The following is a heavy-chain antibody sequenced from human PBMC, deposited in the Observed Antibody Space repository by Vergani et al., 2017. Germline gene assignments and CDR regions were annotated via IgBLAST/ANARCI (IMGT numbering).Heavy chain of an antibody. CDR1: GGSFSGYY. CDR2: INHSGST. D-gene: IGHD6-13*01. J-gene: IGHJ6*03. V-gene: IGHV4-34*01. Sequence: QVQLQQWGAGLLKPSETLSLTCAVYGGSFSGYYWSWIRQPPGKGLEWIGEINHSGSTNYNPSLKSRVTISVDTSKNQFSLKLSSVTAADTAVYYCARMECDSSWKLYYYYYMDVWGKGTTVTVSS. CDR3: ARMECDSSWKLYYYYYMDV.